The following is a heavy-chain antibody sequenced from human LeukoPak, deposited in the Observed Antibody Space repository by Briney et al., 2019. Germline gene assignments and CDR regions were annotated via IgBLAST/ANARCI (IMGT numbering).Heavy chain of an antibody. D-gene: IGHD5-12*01. CDR3: ARGLRVVYSGYDLDY. Sequence: TPSETLSLTCTVSGGSISSYYWSWIRQPPGKGLEWIGYIYYSGSTNYNPSLKSRVTISVDTSKNQFSLKLSSVTAADTAVYYCARGLRVVYSGYDLDYWGQGTLVTVSS. CDR2: IYYSGST. V-gene: IGHV4-59*12. CDR1: GGSISSYY. J-gene: IGHJ4*02.